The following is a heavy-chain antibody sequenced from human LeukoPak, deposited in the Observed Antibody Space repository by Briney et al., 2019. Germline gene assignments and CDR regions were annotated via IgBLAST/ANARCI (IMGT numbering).Heavy chain of an antibody. D-gene: IGHD6-6*01. CDR2: IFHSGTT. V-gene: IGHV4-34*12. CDR3: ARHARVAAHTNHLDY. Sequence: PSETLSLTRAVYGASFSGYYWSWIRQSPGKGLEWIGEIFHSGTTNYNPSLKSRVTMSVDTSKNHFSLRLSSVTAADTAVYYCARHARVAAHTNHLDYWGQGTLVTVSS. J-gene: IGHJ4*02. CDR1: GASFSGYY.